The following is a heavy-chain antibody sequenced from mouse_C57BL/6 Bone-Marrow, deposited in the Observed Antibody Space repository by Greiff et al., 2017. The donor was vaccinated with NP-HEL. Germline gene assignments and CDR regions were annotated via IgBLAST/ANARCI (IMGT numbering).Heavy chain of an antibody. CDR1: GFTFSDYY. CDR3: ARHRNYYGSSLAWFAY. D-gene: IGHD1-1*01. CDR2: ISNGGGST. J-gene: IGHJ3*01. V-gene: IGHV5-12*01. Sequence: EVQLQESGGGLVQPGGSLKLSCAASGFTFSDYYMYWVRQTPEKRLEWVAYISNGGGSTYYPDTVKGRFTISRDNAKNTLYLQMSRLKSEDTAMYYCARHRNYYGSSLAWFAYWGQGTLVTVSA.